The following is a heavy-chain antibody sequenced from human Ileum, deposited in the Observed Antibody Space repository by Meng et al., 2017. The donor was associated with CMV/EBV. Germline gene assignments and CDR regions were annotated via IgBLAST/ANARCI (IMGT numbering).Heavy chain of an antibody. J-gene: IGHJ4*02. CDR1: GVSFSSYA. V-gene: IGHV3-23*01. Sequence: SGVSFSSYAMSWVRQAPGKGLEWVSAISGSGGSTYYADSVKGRFTISRDNSKNTLYLQMNSLRAEDTAVYYCAKANSGGVVIPAFDYWGQGTLVTVSS. CDR3: AKANSGGVVIPAFDY. CDR2: ISGSGGST. D-gene: IGHD3-3*01.